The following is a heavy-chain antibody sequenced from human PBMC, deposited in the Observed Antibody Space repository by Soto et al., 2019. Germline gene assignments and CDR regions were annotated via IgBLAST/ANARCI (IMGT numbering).Heavy chain of an antibody. J-gene: IGHJ4*02. D-gene: IGHD2-2*02. CDR3: AKGTVPAAIRRDYFDY. V-gene: IGHV3-23*01. CDR2: ISGSGDST. Sequence: VGSLRLSCAASGFTFSTYAMSWVRQAPGKGLEWVSAISGSGDSTYYADSVKGRFTISRDNSKNTLYLQMNSLRAEDTAVYCCAKGTVPAAIRRDYFDYWGQGTLVTAPQ. CDR1: GFTFSTYA.